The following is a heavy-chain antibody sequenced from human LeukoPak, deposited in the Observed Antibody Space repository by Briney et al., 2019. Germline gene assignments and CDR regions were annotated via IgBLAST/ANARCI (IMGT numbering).Heavy chain of an antibody. CDR3: ARNNYYARDY. Sequence: GGSLRLSCAASGFTFSNYWMGWVRLAPGKGLEWVANVVSDGSDKYYVDSVKGRFTISRDNAKNSPYLQMNSLRVEDTAVYYCARNNYYARDYWGQGILVTVSS. CDR2: VVSDGSDK. D-gene: IGHD3-22*01. V-gene: IGHV3-7*01. CDR1: GFTFSNYW. J-gene: IGHJ4*02.